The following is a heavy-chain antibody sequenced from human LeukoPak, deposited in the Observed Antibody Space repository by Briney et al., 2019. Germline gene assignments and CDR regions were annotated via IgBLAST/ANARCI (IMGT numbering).Heavy chain of an antibody. CDR1: GYTFTSYD. CDR3: ARVGRWSGYYYYYYYYMDV. V-gene: IGHV1-8*01. Sequence: GASVKVSCKASGYTFTSYDINWVRQATGQGLEWMGWMNPNSGNTGYAQKFQGRVTMTRNTSISTAYMELSSLRSEDTAVYYCARVGRWSGYYYYYYYYMDVWGKGTTVTVSS. J-gene: IGHJ6*03. D-gene: IGHD3-3*01. CDR2: MNPNSGNT.